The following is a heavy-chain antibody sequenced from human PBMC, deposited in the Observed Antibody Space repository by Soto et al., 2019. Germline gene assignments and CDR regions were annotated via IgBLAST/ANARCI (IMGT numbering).Heavy chain of an antibody. CDR2: IYYSGST. J-gene: IGHJ4*02. D-gene: IGHD3-22*01. Sequence: SETRSLTCTVSGASISSGCYYWSWIRQPPGKGLDWIGYIYYSGSTNYNPSLKSRVTMSVDTSNNQFSLKLSSVTAADTAVYYCASSNYYYDSSGYDYWGQGTLVNVSS. V-gene: IGHV4-61*01. CDR1: GASISSGCYY. CDR3: ASSNYYYDSSGYDY.